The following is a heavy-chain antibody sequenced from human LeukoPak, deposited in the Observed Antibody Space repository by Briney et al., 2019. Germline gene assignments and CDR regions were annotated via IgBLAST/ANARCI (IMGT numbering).Heavy chain of an antibody. D-gene: IGHD3-10*01. J-gene: IGHJ3*02. CDR3: ARSMGTYYYGSGQKGYPPPHAFDI. CDR2: IYYSGST. V-gene: IGHV4-61*01. Sequence: SETLSLTCTVSGGSVSSGSYYWSWIRQPPGKGLEWIGYIYYSGSTNYNPSLKSRVTISVDTSKNQFSLKLSSVTAADTALYYCARSMGTYYYGSGQKGYPPPHAFDIWGQGTMVTVSS. CDR1: GGSVSSGSYY.